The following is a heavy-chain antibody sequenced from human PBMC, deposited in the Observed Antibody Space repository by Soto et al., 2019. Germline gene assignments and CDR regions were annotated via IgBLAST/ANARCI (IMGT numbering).Heavy chain of an antibody. D-gene: IGHD2-15*01. J-gene: IGHJ5*02. CDR1: GGTFSSYA. V-gene: IGHV1-69*13. CDR3: ARDAPYCSGGSCYRLNWFDP. CDR2: IIPIFGTA. Sequence: SVKVSCKASGGTFSSYAISWVRQAPGQGLEWMGGIIPIFGTANYAQKFQGRVTITADESTSTAYMELSSLRSEDTAVYYCARDAPYCSGGSCYRLNWFDPWGQGTLVTVSS.